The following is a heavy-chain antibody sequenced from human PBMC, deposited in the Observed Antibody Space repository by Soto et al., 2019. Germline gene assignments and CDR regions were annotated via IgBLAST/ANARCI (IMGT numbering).Heavy chain of an antibody. Sequence: SETLSLTCTVSGGSISSYYWSWIRQPPGKGLEWIGYIYYSGSTNYNPSLKSQVTISVDTSKNQFSLKLRSVTAADTAVYYCARVGVDTAMGRYYYYYYMDVWGKGTTVTVSS. D-gene: IGHD5-18*01. CDR3: ARVGVDTAMGRYYYYYYMDV. CDR1: GGSISSYY. J-gene: IGHJ6*03. CDR2: IYYSGST. V-gene: IGHV4-59*01.